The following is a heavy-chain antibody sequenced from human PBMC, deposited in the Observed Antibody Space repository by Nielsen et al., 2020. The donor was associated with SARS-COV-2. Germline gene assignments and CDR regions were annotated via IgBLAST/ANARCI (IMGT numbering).Heavy chain of an antibody. D-gene: IGHD3-10*01. CDR2: ISAYNGNT. V-gene: IGHV1-18*01. J-gene: IGHJ4*02. CDR1: GYTFTSYG. Sequence: ASVKVSCKASGYTFTSYGISWVRQAPGQGLEWMGWISAYNGNTNYAQKLQGRVTITADKSTSTAYMELSSLRSEDTAVYYCARGLDYGSGHDSDYWGQGTLVTVSS. CDR3: ARGLDYGSGHDSDY.